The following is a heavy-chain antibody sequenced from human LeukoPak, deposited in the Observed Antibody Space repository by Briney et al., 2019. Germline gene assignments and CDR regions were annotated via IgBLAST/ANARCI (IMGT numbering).Heavy chain of an antibody. CDR1: GYTFTSYG. D-gene: IGHD3-9*01. CDR3: ARDLNPGNWFDP. Sequence: GASVKVSCKASGYTFTSYGISWVRQAPGLGLELMGRINPNSGDTNYAQKFQGRVTMTRDTSINTVYMELRRLRSDDTAVYYCARDLNPGNWFDPWGQGTLVTVSS. CDR2: INPNSGDT. V-gene: IGHV1-2*06. J-gene: IGHJ5*02.